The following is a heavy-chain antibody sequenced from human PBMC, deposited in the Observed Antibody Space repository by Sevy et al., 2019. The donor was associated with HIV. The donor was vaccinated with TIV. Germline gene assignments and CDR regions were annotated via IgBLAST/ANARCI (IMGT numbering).Heavy chain of an antibody. CDR2: ISNDGSGN. J-gene: IGHJ6*02. V-gene: IGHV3-30*18. Sequence: GGSLRLSCVVSGITFRTYGMHWVRQAPGKGLEWVAGISNDGSGNDYADSVKGRFIISRDNSKDTLYLQMNSLRPEDSAVYYCANSRGRYVGSNWLYYYFAMDVWGQGTTVTVSS. CDR1: GITFRTYG. CDR3: ANSRGRYVGSNWLYYYFAMDV. D-gene: IGHD6-13*01.